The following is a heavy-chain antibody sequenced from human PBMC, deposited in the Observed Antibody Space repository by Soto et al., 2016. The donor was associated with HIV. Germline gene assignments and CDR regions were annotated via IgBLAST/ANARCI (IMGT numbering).Heavy chain of an antibody. D-gene: IGHD1-1*01. V-gene: IGHV1-2*02. CDR2: LNPNSNVP. Sequence: QVQLVQSGPEMRRPGTTLKVSCTASGYTFTGFYIHWLRQSPGRGLEFLGWLNPNSNVPNIPQRFKGRVSLTSNPSANTASFHLTNLTSDDTATYYCARRGDELSRAILQHWGQGTLVIVSS. J-gene: IGHJ1*01. CDR1: GYTFTGFY. CDR3: ARRGDELSRAILQH.